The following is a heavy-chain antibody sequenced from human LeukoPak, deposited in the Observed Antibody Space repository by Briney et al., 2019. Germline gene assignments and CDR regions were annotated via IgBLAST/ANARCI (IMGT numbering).Heavy chain of an antibody. Sequence: GGSLRLSCAASGFTFSSYAMSWVRQAPGKGLEWVSAISGSGGSTYYADSVKGRLTISRGNSRNTLYLQMNGLRAEDTAVYYCAKGGLAAGFDYWGQGTLVTVSS. CDR3: AKGGLAAGFDY. CDR2: ISGSGGST. V-gene: IGHV3-23*01. CDR1: GFTFSSYA. D-gene: IGHD3-10*01. J-gene: IGHJ4*02.